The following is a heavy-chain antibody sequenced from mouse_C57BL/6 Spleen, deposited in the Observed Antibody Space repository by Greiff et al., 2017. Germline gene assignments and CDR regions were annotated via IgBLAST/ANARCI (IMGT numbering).Heavy chain of an antibody. D-gene: IGHD1-1*01. CDR1: GYTFTSYW. CDR3: ARGGITTVVAPYYFDY. V-gene: IGHV1-72*01. Sequence: QVQLQQPGAELVKPGASVKLSCKASGYTFTSYWMHWVKQRPGRGLEWIGRIDPNSGGTKYNEKFKSKATLTVDKPSSTAYMQLSSLTSEDSAVYYCARGGITTVVAPYYFDYWGQGTTLTVSS. J-gene: IGHJ2*01. CDR2: IDPNSGGT.